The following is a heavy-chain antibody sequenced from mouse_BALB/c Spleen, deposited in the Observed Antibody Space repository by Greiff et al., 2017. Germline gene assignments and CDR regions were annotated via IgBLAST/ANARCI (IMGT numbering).Heavy chain of an antibody. Sequence: VQLQQSGAELVRPGVSVKISCKGSGYTFTDYAMHWVKQSHAKSLEWIGVISTYYGDASYNQKFKGKATMTVDKSSSTAYLQLSSLTSEDTAVYYCARAVRGYYAMDYWGQGTSVTVSS. CDR1: GYTFTDYA. CDR3: ARAVRGYYAMDY. CDR2: ISTYYGDA. V-gene: IGHV1-67*01. J-gene: IGHJ4*01.